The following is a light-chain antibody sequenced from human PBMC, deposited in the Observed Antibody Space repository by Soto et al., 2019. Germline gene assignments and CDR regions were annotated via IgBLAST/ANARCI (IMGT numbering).Light chain of an antibody. CDR2: EVR. CDR3: SSYTSKSSLI. CDR1: MRDVGAYNL. V-gene: IGLV2-14*01. Sequence: QSALTQPASVSGSPGQSISISCAGTMRDVGAYNLVSWYQQHPGRAPQLIIYEVRNRPSGISFRFSGSKSGNTASLTISGLQAEDEADYYCSSYTSKSSLIFGGGTKLTVL. J-gene: IGLJ2*01.